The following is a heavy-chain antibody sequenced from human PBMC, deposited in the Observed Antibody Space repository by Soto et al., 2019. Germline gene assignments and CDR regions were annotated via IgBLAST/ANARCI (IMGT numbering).Heavy chain of an antibody. D-gene: IGHD5-18*01. CDR2: IRSISDGGTT. J-gene: IGHJ4*02. CDR3: TQGYGQHFES. Sequence: SLKISCAVSRFTLTNVWMNWVRQAPGEGLEWVGRIRSISDGGTTDYAVAVRGRFTISRHDSENTLYLQMNTLKTEDTDVYYCTQGYGQHFESWGQGTLVTVSS. CDR1: RFTLTNVW. V-gene: IGHV3-15*07.